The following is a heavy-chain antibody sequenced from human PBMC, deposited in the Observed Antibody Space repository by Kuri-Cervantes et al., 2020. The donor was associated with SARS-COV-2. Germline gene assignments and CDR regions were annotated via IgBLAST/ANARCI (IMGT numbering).Heavy chain of an antibody. CDR2: TNAGNGDT. V-gene: IGHV1-3*01. D-gene: IGHD2-2*01. CDR3: ARDFPYCSRASCSRFDY. CDR1: GYTFTDYA. Sequence: ASVKVSCKASGYTFTDYAIHWVRQAPGQRLEWMGWTNAGNGDTRYSQKFRGRVTITRDTSASTAYMDLSSLRSEDTALYYCARDFPYCSRASCSRFDYWGQGTLVTVSS. J-gene: IGHJ4*02.